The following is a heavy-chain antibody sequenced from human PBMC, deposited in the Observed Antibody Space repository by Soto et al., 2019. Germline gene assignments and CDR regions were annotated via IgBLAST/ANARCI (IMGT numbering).Heavy chain of an antibody. CDR3: ARDPLEWLPNNWFDP. Sequence: ASVNVSCKASGYMFIKYGISWVRQAPGQGLEWMGWVSAYNGNTNYAQKVQGRVTMTTDTSTSTAYMELRSLRSDDTAVYYCARDPLEWLPNNWFDPWGQGTLVTVSS. J-gene: IGHJ5*02. V-gene: IGHV1-18*01. D-gene: IGHD3-3*01. CDR2: VSAYNGNT. CDR1: GYMFIKYG.